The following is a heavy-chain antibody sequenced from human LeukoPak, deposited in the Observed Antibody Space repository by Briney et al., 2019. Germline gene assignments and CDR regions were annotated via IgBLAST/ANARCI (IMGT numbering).Heavy chain of an antibody. V-gene: IGHV4-34*01. CDR3: ARDYGGSTTYFDY. CDR2: INHSGST. CDR1: GGSFSGYY. Sequence: SETLSLTCAVYGGSFSGYYWSWIRQPPGKGLEWIGEINHSGSTNYNPSLKSRVTILVDMSKNQFSLKLTSVTAADTAMYFCARDYGGSTTYFDYWGQGTLVTVSS. D-gene: IGHD1-1*01. J-gene: IGHJ4*02.